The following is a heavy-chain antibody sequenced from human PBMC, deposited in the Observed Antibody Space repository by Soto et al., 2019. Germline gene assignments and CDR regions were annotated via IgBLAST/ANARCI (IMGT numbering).Heavy chain of an antibody. CDR3: ARHRGGILTGPSGVVD. CDR2: IYYSGST. J-gene: IGHJ4*02. CDR1: GGSISSYY. V-gene: IGHV4-59*08. Sequence: SETLSLTCTVSGGSISSYYWSWIRQPPGKGLEWIGYIYYSGSTNYNPSLKSRVTISVDTSKNQFSLKLSSVTAADTAVYYCARHRGGILTGPSGVVDWGQGTLVTVSS. D-gene: IGHD3-9*01.